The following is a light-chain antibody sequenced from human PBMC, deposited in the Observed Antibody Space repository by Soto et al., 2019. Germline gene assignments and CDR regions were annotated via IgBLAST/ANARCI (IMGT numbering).Light chain of an antibody. CDR1: SSDIGGHRY. CDR3: CSYAATYSWV. V-gene: IGLV2-11*01. J-gene: IGLJ3*02. CDR2: DVN. Sequence: QSVLTQPRSVSGSPGQSVTISCTGTSSDIGGHRYVSWYRQHPGKVPKVMIYDVNKRPSGVPDRFSGSKSGNTASLTISGLQADDEADYYCCSYAATYSWVFGGGTKVTVL.